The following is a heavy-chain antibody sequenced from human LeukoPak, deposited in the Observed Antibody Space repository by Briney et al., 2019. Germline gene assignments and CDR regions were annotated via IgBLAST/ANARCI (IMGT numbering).Heavy chain of an antibody. CDR1: GGSFSGYY. CDR2: INHSGST. CDR3: ARGLRYYDFWSGYYTPYYFDY. D-gene: IGHD3-3*01. V-gene: IGHV4-34*01. J-gene: IGHJ4*02. Sequence: SETLSLTCAVYGGSFSGYYWSWIRQPPGKGLEWIGEINHSGSTNYDPSLKSRVTISVDTSKNQFSLKLSSVTAADTAVYYCARGLRYYDFWSGYYTPYYFDYWGQGTLVTVSS.